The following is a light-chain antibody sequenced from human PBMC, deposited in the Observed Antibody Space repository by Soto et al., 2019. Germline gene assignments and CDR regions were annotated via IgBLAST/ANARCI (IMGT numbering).Light chain of an antibody. J-gene: IGLJ3*02. CDR3: SSYTPTARL. V-gene: IGLV2-14*01. CDR2: DVS. CDR1: SSDIGSNNY. Sequence: QSALTQPASVSGSPGQSITISCTGTSSDIGSNNYVSWFQQRPGKAPTLIIYDVSNRPSGVSTHFSGSKSGNTASLTISGLLPEDEADCSCSSYTPTARLFGGGTKLTVL.